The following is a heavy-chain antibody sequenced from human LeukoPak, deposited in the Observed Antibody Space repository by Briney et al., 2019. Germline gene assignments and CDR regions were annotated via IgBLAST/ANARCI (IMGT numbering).Heavy chain of an antibody. CDR1: GGSISTYY. Sequence: PSETLSLTCTVSGGSISTYYWNWIRQPPGKGLEWIGYIYYSGSTNYNPSLKSRVTISVDTSRNQFSLKLSSVTAADPAVYYCARSRGYSYGFDYWGQGTLVTVSS. CDR3: ARSRGYSYGFDY. D-gene: IGHD5-18*01. CDR2: IYYSGST. J-gene: IGHJ4*02. V-gene: IGHV4-59*01.